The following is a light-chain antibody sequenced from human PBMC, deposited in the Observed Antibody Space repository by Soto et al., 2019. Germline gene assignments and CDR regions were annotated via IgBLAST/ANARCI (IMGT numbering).Light chain of an antibody. CDR3: LQSYSFPFT. J-gene: IGKJ3*01. CDR2: AAS. Sequence: DIQMIQSPFSLSASVGDRVTLTCRASQDISNYLNWLQQKPGKAPKLLIYAASTLQSGVPSRFSGSESGTEFTLTISSLQPEDSATYFCLQSYSFPFTFGPG. V-gene: IGKV1-39*01. CDR1: QDISNY.